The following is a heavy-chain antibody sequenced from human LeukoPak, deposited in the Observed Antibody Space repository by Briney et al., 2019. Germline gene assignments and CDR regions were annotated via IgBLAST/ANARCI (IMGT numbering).Heavy chain of an antibody. CDR1: GFTFSSYS. J-gene: IGHJ3*02. V-gene: IGHV3-48*02. D-gene: IGHD3-22*01. CDR3: ARDGDSSGYYAAFDI. Sequence: PGGSLRLSCAASGFTFSSYSMNWVRQAPGKGLGWLSYISSSSSIIYYADSVKGRFTISRDNAKNSLYLQMNSLRDEDTAVYYCARDGDSSGYYAAFDIWGQGTMVTVSS. CDR2: ISSSSSII.